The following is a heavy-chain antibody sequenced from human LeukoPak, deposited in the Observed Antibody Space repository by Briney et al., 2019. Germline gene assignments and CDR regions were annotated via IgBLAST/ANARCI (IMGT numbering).Heavy chain of an antibody. CDR1: GFTFSNYA. CDR3: ARDRDTAMGL. Sequence: PGRSLRLSCAASGFTFSNYAMHWVRQAPGKGLEWVAIISYDGNGKYYTDSVKGRFTISRDKSKNTLYLQMNSLRAEDTAVYYCARDRDTAMGLWGQGTLVTVSS. J-gene: IGHJ4*02. V-gene: IGHV3-30-3*01. D-gene: IGHD5-18*01. CDR2: ISYDGNGK.